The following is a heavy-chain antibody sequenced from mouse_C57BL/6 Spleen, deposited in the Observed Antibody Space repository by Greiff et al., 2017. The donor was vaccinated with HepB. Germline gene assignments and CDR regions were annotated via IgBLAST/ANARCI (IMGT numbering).Heavy chain of an antibody. V-gene: IGHV5-6*01. CDR2: ISSGGSYT. CDR3: ARHVGYYGSSPYFDY. J-gene: IGHJ2*01. Sequence: EVQLVESGGDLVKPGGSLKLSCAASGFTFSSYGMSWVRQTPDKRLEWVATISSGGSYTYYPDSVKGRFTISRDNAKNTLYLQMRSLKSEDTAMYYCARHVGYYGSSPYFDYWGQGTTLTVSS. D-gene: IGHD1-1*01. CDR1: GFTFSSYG.